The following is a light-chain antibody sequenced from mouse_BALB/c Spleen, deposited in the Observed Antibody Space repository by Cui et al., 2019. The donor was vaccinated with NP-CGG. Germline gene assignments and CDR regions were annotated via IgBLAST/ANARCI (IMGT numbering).Light chain of an antibody. Sequence: QAVVTQESAITTSPGETVTLTCRSSTGAVTTNNYANWVQEKPDHVFTGLIGGTNNRAPGVPARFSGSLIGDKAALTITGTQIEDEAIYFCALWYSNHWVFGGGTKLTVL. V-gene: IGLV1*01. CDR1: TGAVTTNNY. CDR2: GTN. CDR3: ALWYSNHWV. J-gene: IGLJ1*01.